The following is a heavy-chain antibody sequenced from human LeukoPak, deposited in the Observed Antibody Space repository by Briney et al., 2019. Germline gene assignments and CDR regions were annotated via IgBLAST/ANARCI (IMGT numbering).Heavy chain of an antibody. CDR3: ARAVDVADY. J-gene: IGHJ4*02. Sequence: GGSLRLSCVASGFIFTDHWMSWVRQAPGKGLDWVANIKEDESAKFYADSVRGSFTISRDNAKNSVYLEMNNLRVEDTAVYYCARAVDVADYWGRGTLVIVSS. CDR1: GFIFTDHW. CDR2: IKEDESAK. V-gene: IGHV3-7*01. D-gene: IGHD3-16*01.